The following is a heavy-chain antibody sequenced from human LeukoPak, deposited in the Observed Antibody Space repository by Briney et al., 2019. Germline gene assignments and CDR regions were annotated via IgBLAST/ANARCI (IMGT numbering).Heavy chain of an antibody. Sequence: PSETLSLTCTVSGGSFNNYFWSWLRQPPGKGLEWIGYIYYSGSTNYNPSLKSRVTISVDTSKNQFSLKLNSVTAADTAVYYCARVFPHSYGVEAPARFDFWGQGTLVTASS. D-gene: IGHD5-18*01. CDR3: ARVFPHSYGVEAPARFDF. CDR2: IYYSGST. V-gene: IGHV4-59*01. J-gene: IGHJ4*02. CDR1: GGSFNNYF.